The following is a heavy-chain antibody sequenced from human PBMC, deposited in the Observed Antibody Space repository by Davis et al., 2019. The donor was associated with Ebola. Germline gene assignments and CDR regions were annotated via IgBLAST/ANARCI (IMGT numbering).Heavy chain of an antibody. D-gene: IGHD3-10*01. V-gene: IGHV3-48*02. Sequence: GESLKISCAASGITFSRYSMNWVRQAPGKGLEWVSYISSSSTTIYYADSVKGRFTISRDNAKNALYLQMNSLRDEDTAVYYCARAGMVQGVITKWDGYWGQGTLVTVSS. CDR3: ARAGMVQGVITKWDGY. J-gene: IGHJ4*02. CDR1: GITFSRYS. CDR2: ISSSSTTI.